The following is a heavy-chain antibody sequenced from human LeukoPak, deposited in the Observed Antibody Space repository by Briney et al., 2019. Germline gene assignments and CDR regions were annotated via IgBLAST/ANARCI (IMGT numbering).Heavy chain of an antibody. J-gene: IGHJ3*02. CDR1: GGSISSSYY. Sequence: PSETLSLTCTFSGGSISSSYYWSWIRQPPGKGLEWIGFIYYTGNTNYNPSLKSRVTISVDTSKNQFSLKLSPVTAADTAVYYCARDQYYDAFDIWGQGTMVIVSS. CDR2: IYYTGNT. D-gene: IGHD1-26*01. V-gene: IGHV4-59*01. CDR3: ARDQYYDAFDI.